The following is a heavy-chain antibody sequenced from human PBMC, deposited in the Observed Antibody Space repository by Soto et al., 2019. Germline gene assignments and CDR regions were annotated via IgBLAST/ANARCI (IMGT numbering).Heavy chain of an antibody. CDR1: GYTFTSYA. CDR3: ARDGSGWERHYYYGMDV. Sequence: ASVKVSCKASGYTFTSYATHWVRQAPGQRLEWMGWINAGNGNTNYAQELQGRVTMTTDTSTSTAYMELRSLRSDDTAVYFCARDGSGWERHYYYGMDVWGQGTTVTVSS. J-gene: IGHJ6*02. CDR2: INAGNGNT. D-gene: IGHD6-19*01. V-gene: IGHV1-3*01.